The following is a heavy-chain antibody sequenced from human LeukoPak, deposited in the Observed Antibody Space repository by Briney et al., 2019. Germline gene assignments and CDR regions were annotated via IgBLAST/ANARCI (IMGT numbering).Heavy chain of an antibody. V-gene: IGHV3-21*01. D-gene: IGHD6-13*01. CDR3: ARDLVRGSIAAAGISGGDY. CDR1: GFTFSSYS. J-gene: IGHJ4*02. CDR2: ISSSSSYI. Sequence: GGSPRLSCAASGFTFSSYSMNWVRQAPGKGLEWVSSISSSSSYIYYADSVKGRFTISRDNAKNSLYLQMNSLRAEDTAVYYCARDLVRGSIAAAGISGGDYWGQGTLVTVSS.